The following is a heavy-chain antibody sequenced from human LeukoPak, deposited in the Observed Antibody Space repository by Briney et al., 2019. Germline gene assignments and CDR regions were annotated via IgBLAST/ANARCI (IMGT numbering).Heavy chain of an antibody. CDR3: AKDVYGDYGGLDY. D-gene: IGHD4-17*01. CDR1: GFTFSVYS. Sequence: GGSLRLSCAASGFTFSVYSMNWVRQAPGKGLEWVSSIRGSDGSTYYADSVKGRFAISRDNSKNTLYLQMNSLRAEDTAVYYCAKDVYGDYGGLDYWGQGTLVTVSS. J-gene: IGHJ4*02. CDR2: IRGSDGST. V-gene: IGHV3-23*01.